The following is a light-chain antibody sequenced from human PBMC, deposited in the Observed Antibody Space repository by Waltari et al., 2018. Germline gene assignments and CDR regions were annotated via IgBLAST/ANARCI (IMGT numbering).Light chain of an antibody. CDR1: QSVSSN. CDR2: GAS. CDR3: QQYNNWPRRT. V-gene: IGKV3-15*01. Sequence: EIVMTQAPVTLSVSPGERATLFCRASQSVSSNLAWYQQKPGRGPRLLIYGASIRATGIPARFTGSGSGTEFTLTISSLQSEDFAVYYCQQYNNWPRRTFAQGTKVEIK. J-gene: IGKJ2*01.